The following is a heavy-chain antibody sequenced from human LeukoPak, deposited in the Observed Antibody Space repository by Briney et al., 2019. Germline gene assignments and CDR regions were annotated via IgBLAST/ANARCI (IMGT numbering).Heavy chain of an antibody. J-gene: IGHJ4*02. CDR3: ARAACTNGVCYYDY. CDR2: ISYDGSNK. Sequence: PGGSLRLSCAASGFTFSSYAMHWVRQAPGKGLEWVAVISYDGSNKYYADSVKGRFTISRDNSKNTLYLQMNSLRAEDTAVYYCARAACTNGVCYYDYWGQGTLVTVSS. D-gene: IGHD2-8*01. CDR1: GFTFSSYA. V-gene: IGHV3-30-3*01.